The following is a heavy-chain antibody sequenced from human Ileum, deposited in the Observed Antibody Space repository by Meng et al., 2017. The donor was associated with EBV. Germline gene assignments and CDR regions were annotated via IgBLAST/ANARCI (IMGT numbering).Heavy chain of an antibody. Sequence: QVQLVESGGGVVQPGTSLRLSWAASGFNFGRYAMDWVRQAPGKGLEWVAVIWYDGGNKYYADSVKGRFTISRDNSNNTVYLQMNSLRAEDTAVCFNLWQCFRHWGQGTLVTVSS. V-gene: IGHV3-33*03. CDR2: IWYDGGNK. CDR3: LWQCFRH. D-gene: IGHD2-21*01. J-gene: IGHJ1*01. CDR1: GFNFGRYA.